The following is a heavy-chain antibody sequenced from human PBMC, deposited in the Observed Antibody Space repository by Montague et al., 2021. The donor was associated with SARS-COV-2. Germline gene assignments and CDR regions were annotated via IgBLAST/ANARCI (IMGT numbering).Heavy chain of an antibody. V-gene: IGHV4-34*01. CDR1: GGSFGGYY. Sequence: SETLSLTCGVYGGSFGGYYWSWIRQPPGKGLQWIGGINHSGSTNYNSSXXSRGTISLDTSKNQFSLKLTSVSAADTAVYYCARGLGRPGTIFGVALYWGQGTLVTVSS. CDR3: ARGLGRPGTIFGVALY. D-gene: IGHD3-3*01. J-gene: IGHJ4*02. CDR2: INHSGST.